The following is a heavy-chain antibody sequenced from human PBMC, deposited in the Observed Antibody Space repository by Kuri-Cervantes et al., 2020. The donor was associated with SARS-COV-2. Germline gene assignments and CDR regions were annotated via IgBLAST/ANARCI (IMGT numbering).Heavy chain of an antibody. CDR3: ARAYGFLRYIYYMGV. CDR2: VNHRGST. J-gene: IGHJ6*03. Sequence: SETLSLTCTVSGGSISSYYWSWIRQPAGKGLEWIGEVNHRGSTNYNPSLKSRVTISVDTSSKQFSLHLSSVTAADTAVYYCARAYGFLRYIYYMGVWGRGTTVTVSS. D-gene: IGHD4-17*01. V-gene: IGHV4-34*01. CDR1: GGSISSYY.